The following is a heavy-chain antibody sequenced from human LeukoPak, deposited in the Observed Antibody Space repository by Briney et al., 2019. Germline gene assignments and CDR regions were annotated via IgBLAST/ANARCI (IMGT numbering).Heavy chain of an antibody. J-gene: IGHJ4*02. CDR1: GFTVSSFW. CDR3: ARWEGNGYYFDY. Sequence: PGGSLRLSCAGTGFTVSSFWMSWVRQAPGKGLEWVANIKQDGSEEYYVDSVKGRFTISRDNGKNSLYLQMNSLRAEDTAVYYCARWEGNGYYFDYRGQGTLVTVSS. V-gene: IGHV3-7*02. CDR2: IKQDGSEE. D-gene: IGHD3-22*01.